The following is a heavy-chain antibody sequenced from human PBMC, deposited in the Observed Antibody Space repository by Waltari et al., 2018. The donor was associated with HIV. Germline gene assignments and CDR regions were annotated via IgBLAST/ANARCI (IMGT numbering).Heavy chain of an antibody. V-gene: IGHV3-9*01. J-gene: IGHJ4*02. Sequence: EVQLVESGGGLVQPGRSLRVYCAASGFTFEDPAMHWVRQAPGKGLEWLSGITWNSETTDYADSVKGRFTISRDNAKNSLYLHMNSLRPEDTALYYCVKDGGLSSRHYFIGYFDYWGQGTLVTVST. CDR3: VKDGGLSSRHYFIGYFDY. CDR1: GFTFEDPA. CDR2: ITWNSETT. D-gene: IGHD3-22*01.